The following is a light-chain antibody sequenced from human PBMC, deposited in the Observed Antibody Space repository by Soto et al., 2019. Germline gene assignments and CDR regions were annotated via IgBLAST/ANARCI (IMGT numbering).Light chain of an antibody. V-gene: IGLV2-23*02. Sequence: QSVLTQPASVSGSPGQSITISCTGTSSDVGSYNLVSWYQQHPGKAPKLMIYGVSKRPSGVSNRFSGSKSGNTASLTISGLQAEDEADYYCCSYAGSSTQRVFGGGTKLNVL. CDR1: SSDVGSYNL. J-gene: IGLJ3*02. CDR3: CSYAGSSTQRV. CDR2: GVS.